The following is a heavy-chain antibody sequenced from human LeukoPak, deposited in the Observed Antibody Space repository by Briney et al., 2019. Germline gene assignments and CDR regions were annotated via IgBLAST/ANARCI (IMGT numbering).Heavy chain of an antibody. CDR3: ARHGEVEGYCSSTSCPVDAFDI. CDR1: GGSFSGYY. D-gene: IGHD2-2*01. Sequence: SETLSLTCAVYGGSFSGYYWSWIRQPPGKGLEWIGEINHSGSTNYNPSLKSRVTISVDTSKNQFSLKLSSVTAADTAVYFCARHGEVEGYCSSTSCPVDAFDIWGQGTMVTVSS. V-gene: IGHV4-34*01. CDR2: INHSGST. J-gene: IGHJ3*02.